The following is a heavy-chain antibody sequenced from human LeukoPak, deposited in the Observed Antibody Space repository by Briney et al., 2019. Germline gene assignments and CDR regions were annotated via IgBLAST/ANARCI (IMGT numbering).Heavy chain of an antibody. J-gene: IGHJ4*02. Sequence: GGSLRLSCAASGFTASSNYMTCVRPAPGKGLEWVSVVYTGGSTYSADSVKGRFTISRDNSKNTLYLQMNSLRAEDTAVYYCARGLAAAGLYFDYWGQGTLVTVSS. CDR1: GFTASSNY. V-gene: IGHV3-53*01. D-gene: IGHD6-13*01. CDR3: ARGLAAAGLYFDY. CDR2: VYTGGST.